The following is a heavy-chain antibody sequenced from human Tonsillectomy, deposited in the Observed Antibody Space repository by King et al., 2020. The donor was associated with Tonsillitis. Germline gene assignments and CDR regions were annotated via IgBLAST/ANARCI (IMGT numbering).Heavy chain of an antibody. D-gene: IGHD4-17*01. CDR2: ISGSGGST. V-gene: IGHV3-23*04. J-gene: IGHJ4*02. CDR1: GFTFSNYV. Sequence: VQLVESGGGLVQPGGSLRLSCAASGFTFSNYVMSWVRQAPGKGLEWVSAISGSGGSTYYADAVKGRFTISRDNSKNTLYLQMNSLRAEYTAIYYCAKDGMTTVTYHYFDYWGQGTLATVSS. CDR3: AKDGMTTVTYHYFDY.